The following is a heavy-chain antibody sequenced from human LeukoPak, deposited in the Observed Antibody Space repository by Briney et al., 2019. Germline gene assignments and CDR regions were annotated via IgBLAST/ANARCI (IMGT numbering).Heavy chain of an antibody. J-gene: IGHJ4*02. CDR1: GYNFTGNY. CDR3: ARSLVN. Sequence: ASVKVSCKASGYNFTGNYMHWVRRAPGQGLEWMGWINSNSGVTKYAQKFQGRITMTRDTSIRTGYMELRSLISDDTAMYYCARSLVNWGRGTLVTVSS. CDR2: INSNSGVT. V-gene: IGHV1-2*02. D-gene: IGHD6-6*01.